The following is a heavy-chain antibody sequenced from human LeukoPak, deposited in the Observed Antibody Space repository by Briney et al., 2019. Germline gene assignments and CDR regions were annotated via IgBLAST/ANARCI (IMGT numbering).Heavy chain of an antibody. CDR3: ARGQGRITIFGVVIKTRNNWFDP. Sequence: PSETLSLTCAVYGGSFSGYYWSWIRQPPGKGLEWIGEINHSGSTNYNPSLKSRVTISVDTSKNQFSLKLSSVTAADTAVYYCARGQGRITIFGVVIKTRNNWFDPWGQGTLVTVSS. CDR2: INHSGST. CDR1: GGSFSGYY. V-gene: IGHV4-34*01. D-gene: IGHD3-3*01. J-gene: IGHJ5*02.